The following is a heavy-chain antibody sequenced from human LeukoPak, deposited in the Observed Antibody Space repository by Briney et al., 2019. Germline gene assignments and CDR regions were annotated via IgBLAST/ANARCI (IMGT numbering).Heavy chain of an antibody. CDR3: AKDGKEYYSDSSGFSDY. V-gene: IGHV3-30*18. CDR2: ISYEESNE. J-gene: IGHJ4*02. Sequence: GGSLRLSCVASGFTFSSYGMHWVRQAPGKGLEWVAVISYEESNEFNADSVKGRFTVSRDNSKKPLNLQMNSLRVEDTAVYYCAKDGKEYYSDSSGFSDYWGQGTLVTVSS. CDR1: GFTFSSYG. D-gene: IGHD3-22*01.